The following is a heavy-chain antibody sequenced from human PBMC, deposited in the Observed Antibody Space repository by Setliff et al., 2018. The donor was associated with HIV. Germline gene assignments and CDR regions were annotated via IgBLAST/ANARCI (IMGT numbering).Heavy chain of an antibody. CDR2: IDLDGSEK. Sequence: GSLRLSCAASRFDFNNYWMCWVRQAPGQGLEWVANIDLDGSEKNYVESVKGRFTISRDNAENSLYLQMNSLRADDTATYYCARKLRPGHGVDVWGQGTTVTVSS. CDR1: RFDFNNYW. V-gene: IGHV3-7*01. CDR3: ARKLRPGHGVDV. J-gene: IGHJ6*02. D-gene: IGHD3-10*01.